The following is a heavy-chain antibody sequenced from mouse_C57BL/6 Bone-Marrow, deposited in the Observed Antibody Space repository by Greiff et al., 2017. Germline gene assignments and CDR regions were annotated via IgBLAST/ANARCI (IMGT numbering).Heavy chain of an antibody. V-gene: IGHV1-50*01. CDR1: GYTFTSYW. CDR3: ARDYDNY. CDR2: IDPSDSYT. J-gene: IGHJ2*01. D-gene: IGHD2-4*01. Sequence: QVQLQQPGAELVKPGASVKLSCKASGYTFTSYWMQWVKQRPGQGLEWIGEIDPSDSYTNYNQKFKGKATLTVDTSSSTAYMQLSNLTSEDSAVYYCARDYDNYWGQGTTLTVSS.